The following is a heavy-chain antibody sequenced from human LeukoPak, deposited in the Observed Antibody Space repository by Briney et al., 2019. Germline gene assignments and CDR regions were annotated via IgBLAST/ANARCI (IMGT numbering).Heavy chain of an antibody. V-gene: IGHV3-23*01. J-gene: IGHJ3*02. D-gene: IGHD1-26*01. CDR1: GLTFRNAW. CDR3: AKGGIVGATRHPNDAFDI. CDR2: ISGSGGST. Sequence: GGSLRLSCAVSGLTFRNAWMSWVRQAPGKGLEWVSAISGSGGSTYYADSVKGRFTISRDNSKNTLYLQMNSLRAEDTAVYYCAKGGIVGATRHPNDAFDIWGQGTMVTVSS.